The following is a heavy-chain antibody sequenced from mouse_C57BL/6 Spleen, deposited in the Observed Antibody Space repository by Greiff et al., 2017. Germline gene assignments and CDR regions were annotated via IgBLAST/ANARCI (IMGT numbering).Heavy chain of an antibody. CDR2: IDPSDSYT. V-gene: IGHV1-69*01. CDR1: GYTFTSYW. CDR3: ARFGSNYGFAY. D-gene: IGHD2-5*01. Sequence: QVQLQQPGAELVMPGASVKLSCKASGYTFTSYWMHWVKQRPGQGLEWIGEIDPSDSYTNYNQKFKGKSTLTVDKSSSTAYMQLSSLTSEDSAVYYCARFGSNYGFAYWGQGTLVTVSA. J-gene: IGHJ3*01.